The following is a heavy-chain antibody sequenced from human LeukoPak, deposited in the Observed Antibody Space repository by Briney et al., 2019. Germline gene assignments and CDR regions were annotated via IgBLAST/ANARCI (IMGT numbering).Heavy chain of an antibody. J-gene: IGHJ6*02. CDR1: GYTFTGYY. CDR3: ARVHCSGGSCYPPYYYGMDV. D-gene: IGHD2-15*01. Sequence: GASVKVSCKASGYTFTGYYMHWVRQAPGQGLEWMGWINPNSGGTNYAQKFQGRVTMTRDTPISTAYMELSRLRSDDTAVYYCARVHCSGGSCYPPYYYGMDVWGQGTTVTVSS. V-gene: IGHV1-2*02. CDR2: INPNSGGT.